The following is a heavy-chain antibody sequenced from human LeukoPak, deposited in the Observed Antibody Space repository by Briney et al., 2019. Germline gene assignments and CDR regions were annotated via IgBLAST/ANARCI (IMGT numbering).Heavy chain of an antibody. Sequence: GASVKVSCTASGYTFTSYYMHWVRQAPGQGLEWMGIINPSGGSTSYAQKFQGRVTMTRDTSTSTVYTELSSLRSEDTAVYYCASYGGYDYYGMDVWGQGTTVTVSS. V-gene: IGHV1-46*01. D-gene: IGHD4-23*01. CDR2: INPSGGST. CDR3: ASYGGYDYYGMDV. CDR1: GYTFTSYY. J-gene: IGHJ6*02.